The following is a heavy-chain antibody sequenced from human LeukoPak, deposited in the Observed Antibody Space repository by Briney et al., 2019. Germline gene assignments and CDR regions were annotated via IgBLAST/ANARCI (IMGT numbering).Heavy chain of an antibody. J-gene: IGHJ5*02. V-gene: IGHV4-39*07. CDR3: ARDISGHSNWPSSKEYNWFDP. CDR1: GGSVSDSSYY. CDR2: IYYSGST. Sequence: SETLSLTCTVSGGSVSDSSYYWGWIRQPPGMGLEWIGSIYYSGSTYYNPSLKSRVTISTDTSKNQFSLRLTSVTAADSAVYYCARDISGHSNWPSSKEYNWFDPWGHGTLVVVSS. D-gene: IGHD6-13*01.